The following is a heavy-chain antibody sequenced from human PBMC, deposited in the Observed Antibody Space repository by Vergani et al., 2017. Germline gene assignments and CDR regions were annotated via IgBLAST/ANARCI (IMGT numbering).Heavy chain of an antibody. Sequence: QVQLVQSGAEVKKPGSSVKVSCKASGGTFSSYTISWVRQAPGQGLEWMGRIIPILGIANYAQKFQGRVTITADKSTSTAYMELSSLRSEDTAVYYCAMDDGGRWGQLGTLYYYYYXMDVWGQGTTVTVSS. D-gene: IGHD7-27*01. CDR3: AMDDGGRWGQLGTLYYYYYXMDV. J-gene: IGHJ6*02. CDR2: IIPILGIA. CDR1: GGTFSSYT. V-gene: IGHV1-69*02.